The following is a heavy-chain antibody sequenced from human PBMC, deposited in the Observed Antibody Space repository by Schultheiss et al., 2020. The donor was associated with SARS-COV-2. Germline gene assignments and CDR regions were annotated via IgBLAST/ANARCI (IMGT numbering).Heavy chain of an antibody. CDR2: IYYSGST. V-gene: IGHV4-61*01. CDR1: GGSISSSSYY. Sequence: GSLRLSCTVSGGSISSSSYYWSWIRQPPGKGLEWIGYIYYSGSTNYNPSLKSRVTISVDTSKNQFSLKLSSVTAADTAVYYCARVRVVATSADAFDIWGQGTMVTVSS. CDR3: ARVRVVATSADAFDI. D-gene: IGHD5-12*01. J-gene: IGHJ3*02.